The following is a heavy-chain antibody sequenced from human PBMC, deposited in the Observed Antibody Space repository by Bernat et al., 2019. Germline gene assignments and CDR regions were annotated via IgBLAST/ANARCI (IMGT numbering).Heavy chain of an antibody. CDR3: ARGVCDLWGGYSRRNWFDP. V-gene: IGHV4-34*01. Sequence: QVQLQQWGAGLLKPSETLSLTCAVYGWSFSGYYWRWIRQPPGKGLEWIGEINHSGSINNNPSLKSRVTISVDTSKNQYSSKLSSVTAADAAVYCCARGVCDLWGGYSRRNWFDPWGQGTLVTVSS. CDR2: INHSGSI. J-gene: IGHJ5*02. CDR1: GWSFSGYY. D-gene: IGHD3-3*01.